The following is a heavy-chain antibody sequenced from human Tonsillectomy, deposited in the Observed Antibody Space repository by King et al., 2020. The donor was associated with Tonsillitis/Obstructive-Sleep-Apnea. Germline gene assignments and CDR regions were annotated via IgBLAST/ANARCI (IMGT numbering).Heavy chain of an antibody. CDR2: IKQDGSEK. D-gene: IGHD1-1*01. V-gene: IGHV3-7*01. CDR1: GFTFSSYW. CDR3: ARDLDPTVHIPNAFDI. J-gene: IGHJ3*02. Sequence: VQLVESGGGLVQPGGSLRLSRAASGFTFSSYWMSWVRQAPGKGLEWVANIKQDGSEKYYVDAVKGRFTISRDNAKNSLYLQMNSLRAEDTAVYYCARDLDPTVHIPNAFDIWGQGTMVTVSS.